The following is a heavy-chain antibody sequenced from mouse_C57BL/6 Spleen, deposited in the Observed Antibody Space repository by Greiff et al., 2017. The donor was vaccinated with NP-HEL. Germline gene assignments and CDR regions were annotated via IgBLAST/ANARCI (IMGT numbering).Heavy chain of an antibody. J-gene: IGHJ4*01. Sequence: EVQVVESEGGLVQPGSSMKLSCTASGFTFSDYYMAWVRQVPEKGLEWVANINYDGSSTYYLDSLKSRFIISRDNAKNILYLQMSSLKSEDTATYYCARGGIYDGYFYAMDYWGQGTSVTVSS. CDR2: INYDGSST. V-gene: IGHV5-16*01. CDR1: GFTFSDYY. D-gene: IGHD2-3*01. CDR3: ARGGIYDGYFYAMDY.